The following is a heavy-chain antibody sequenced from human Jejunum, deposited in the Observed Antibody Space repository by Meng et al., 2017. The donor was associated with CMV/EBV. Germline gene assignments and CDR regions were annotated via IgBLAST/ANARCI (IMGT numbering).Heavy chain of an antibody. Sequence: PFSSYGMTWVRQAPGKGLEWVSYISGSSSRIHYGASLKGRFTISRDNAKHSLYLQMNSLRAEDTAVYYCARDVIDDFWSNYSLDHWGQGALVTVSS. D-gene: IGHD3-3*01. CDR3: ARDVIDDFWSNYSLDH. CDR1: PFSSYG. CDR2: ISGSSSRI. J-gene: IGHJ4*02. V-gene: IGHV3-48*04.